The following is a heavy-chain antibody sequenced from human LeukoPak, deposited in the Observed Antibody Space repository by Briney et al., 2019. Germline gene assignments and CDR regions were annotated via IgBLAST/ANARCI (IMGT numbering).Heavy chain of an antibody. V-gene: IGHV4-30-4*01. J-gene: IGHJ2*01. Sequence: PSQTLSLTCTVSGGSISTGDYYWSWIRQPPGKDLEWIGYIYYSGSTNYNPSLKSRVTISVDTSMNQFSLKLSSVTAADTAVYYCAREDPKQWLRYWYFDLWGRGTLVTVSS. CDR2: IYYSGST. CDR3: AREDPKQWLRYWYFDL. CDR1: GGSISTGDYY. D-gene: IGHD6-19*01.